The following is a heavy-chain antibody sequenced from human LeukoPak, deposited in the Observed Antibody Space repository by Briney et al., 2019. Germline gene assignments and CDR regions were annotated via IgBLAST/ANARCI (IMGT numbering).Heavy chain of an antibody. D-gene: IGHD3-10*01. J-gene: IGHJ6*02. Sequence: GGSLRLSCAASGFTFSSYGMHWVRQAAGKGLEWVAFIRYDGSNKYYADSVKGRFTISRDNSKNTLYLQMNSLRAEDTAVYYCAVPSGDYDYGMDVWGQGTTVTVSS. CDR1: GFTFSSYG. V-gene: IGHV3-30*02. CDR3: AVPSGDYDYGMDV. CDR2: IRYDGSNK.